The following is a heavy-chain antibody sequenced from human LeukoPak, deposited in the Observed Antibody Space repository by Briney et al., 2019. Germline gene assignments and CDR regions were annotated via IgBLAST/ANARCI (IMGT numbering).Heavy chain of an antibody. J-gene: IGHJ3*02. D-gene: IGHD3-22*01. Sequence: PGGSLRLSCSASGFTFSSYWMHWVRQAPGKGLEWVAVISYDGSNKYYADSVKGRFTISRDNSKNTLYLQMNSLRAEDTAVYYCAKGRFYYDSSGYMSDAFDIWGQGTMVTVSS. V-gene: IGHV3-30*18. CDR3: AKGRFYYDSSGYMSDAFDI. CDR1: GFTFSSYW. CDR2: ISYDGSNK.